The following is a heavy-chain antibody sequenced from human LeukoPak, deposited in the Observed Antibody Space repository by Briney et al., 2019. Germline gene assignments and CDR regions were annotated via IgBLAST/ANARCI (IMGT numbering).Heavy chain of an antibody. J-gene: IGHJ4*02. CDR3: AKSVSSRGLIIPKTSRYFDY. V-gene: IGHV3-21*01. CDR1: GFTFDDYG. D-gene: IGHD3-10*01. Sequence: PGGSLRLSCAASGFTFDDYGMSWVRQAPGKGLEWVSSISSSSSYIYYADSVKGRFTISRDNSKNTVYLQMNSLRAEDTAVYYCAKSVSSRGLIIPKTSRYFDYWGQGTLVTVSS. CDR2: ISSSSSYI.